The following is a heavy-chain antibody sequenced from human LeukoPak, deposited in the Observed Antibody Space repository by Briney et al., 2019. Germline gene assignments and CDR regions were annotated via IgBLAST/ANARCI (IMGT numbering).Heavy chain of an antibody. J-gene: IGHJ3*02. Sequence: SETLSLTCTVSGGSISSYYWSWIRQPPGKGLEWTGYIYYSGSTNYNPSLKSRVTISVDTSKNQFSLKLSSVTAADTAVYYCARASIVVVPAAMGVMGAFDIWGQGTMVTVSS. V-gene: IGHV4-59*01. D-gene: IGHD2-2*01. CDR2: IYYSGST. CDR3: ARASIVVVPAAMGVMGAFDI. CDR1: GGSISSYY.